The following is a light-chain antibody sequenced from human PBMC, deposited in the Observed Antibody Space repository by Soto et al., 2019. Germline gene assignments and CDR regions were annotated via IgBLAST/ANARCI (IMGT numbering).Light chain of an antibody. J-gene: IGLJ2*01. Sequence: QAVVTQPPSVSAAPGQKVTISCSGSNSNIGGNYVSWYRQLPGTAPELVIYDIDKRPSEIPDRFSGSKSGTSANLAITGLQTGDEAEYYCGTWDDSLNAVIFGGGTKVTVL. CDR2: DID. CDR1: NSNIGGNY. CDR3: GTWDDSLNAVI. V-gene: IGLV1-51*01.